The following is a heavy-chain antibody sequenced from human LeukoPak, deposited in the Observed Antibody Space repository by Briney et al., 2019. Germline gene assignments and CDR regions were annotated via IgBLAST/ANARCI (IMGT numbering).Heavy chain of an antibody. Sequence: SETLSLTCAVSGGSISSSNWWSWGRQPPGKGVEGIGEIYHSGSTNYNPSLKSRVTISGDKSKNQFSLQLSSVTAADTAVYYCARGGSIAARLRSDYWGQGTLVTVSS. J-gene: IGHJ4*02. V-gene: IGHV4-4*02. D-gene: IGHD6-6*01. CDR2: IYHSGST. CDR3: ARGGSIAARLRSDY. CDR1: GGSISSSNW.